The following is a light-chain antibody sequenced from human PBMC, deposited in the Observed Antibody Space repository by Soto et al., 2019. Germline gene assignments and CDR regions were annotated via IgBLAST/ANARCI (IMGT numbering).Light chain of an antibody. CDR3: FPFTTNSSHV. CDR2: EVN. CDR1: SSDIGAYDY. V-gene: IGLV2-14*01. J-gene: IGLJ1*01. Sequence: QSALTQPASLSGSPGQSITISCTGTSSDIGAYDYVSWFQQHPGKAPKLMISEVNNRPSGVSNRFSGSKSGNTAYLTISGLQVEDEAEYFCFPFTTNSSHVLGTGTKVTVL.